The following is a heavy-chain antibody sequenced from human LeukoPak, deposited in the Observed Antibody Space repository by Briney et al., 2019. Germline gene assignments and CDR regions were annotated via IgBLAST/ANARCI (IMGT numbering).Heavy chain of an antibody. D-gene: IGHD6-19*01. V-gene: IGHV3-30*04. CDR1: GFTFSSYA. Sequence: AGGSLRLSCAASGFTFSSYAMHWVRQAPGKGLEWVAVISYDGSNKYYAGSVKGRFTISRDNSKNTLYLQMNSLRAEDTAVYYCARVGDSSGWYPAPDDYWGQGTLVTVSS. J-gene: IGHJ4*02. CDR3: ARVGDSSGWYPAPDDY. CDR2: ISYDGSNK.